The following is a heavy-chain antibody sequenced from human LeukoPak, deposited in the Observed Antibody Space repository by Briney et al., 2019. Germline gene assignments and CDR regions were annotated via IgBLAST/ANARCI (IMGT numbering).Heavy chain of an antibody. J-gene: IGHJ6*03. CDR2: IIPIFGTA. CDR3: ARVAATFSYYYYMDV. D-gene: IGHD2-15*01. Sequence: SVKVSCKASGGTFSSYAISWVRQAPGQGLEWMGGIIPIFGTANYAQKFQGRVTITTDESTSTAYMGLSSLRSEDTAVYYCARVAATFSYYYYMDVWGKGTTVTVSS. CDR1: GGTFSSYA. V-gene: IGHV1-69*05.